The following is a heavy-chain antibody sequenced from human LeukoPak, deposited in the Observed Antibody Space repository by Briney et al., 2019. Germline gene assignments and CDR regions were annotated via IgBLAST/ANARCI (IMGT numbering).Heavy chain of an antibody. V-gene: IGHV1-24*01. Sequence: ASVKVSCKVSGYTLTELSMHWVRQAPGKGLEWMGGFDPEDGETIYAQKFQGRVTMTEDTSTDTAYMELRSLRSDDTAVYYCSRDSSVTGGAFDLWGQGTMVTVSS. D-gene: IGHD5/OR15-5a*01. CDR3: SRDSSVTGGAFDL. J-gene: IGHJ3*01. CDR1: GYTLTELS. CDR2: FDPEDGET.